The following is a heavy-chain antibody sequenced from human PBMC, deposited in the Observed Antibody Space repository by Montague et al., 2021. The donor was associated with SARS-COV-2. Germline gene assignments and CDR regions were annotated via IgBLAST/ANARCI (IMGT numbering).Heavy chain of an antibody. CDR2: IYYSGST. J-gene: IGHJ4*02. CDR3: ARDRAYGSGPGDFHY. CDR1: GGSISTYY. D-gene: IGHD3-10*01. V-gene: IGHV4-59*01. Sequence: SETLSLTCTVSGGSISTYYWSWIRQPQGKALEWIGDIYYSGSTNYNPSLKSRVTLSVDTSKNQFSLKLSSVTAADTAVYYCARDRAYGSGPGDFHYWGQGTLVTVSS.